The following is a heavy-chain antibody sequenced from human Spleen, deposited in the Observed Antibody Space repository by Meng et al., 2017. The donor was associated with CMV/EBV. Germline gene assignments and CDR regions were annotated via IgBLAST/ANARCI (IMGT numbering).Heavy chain of an antibody. J-gene: IGHJ4*02. CDR2: NNPNNSDT. CDR3: ARDRKGYDPSGPDHY. V-gene: IGHV1-2*02. D-gene: IGHD3-22*01. CDR1: EYTFTAYY. Sequence: ASVKVSCKASEYTFTAYYIHWVRQAPGQGLEWMGWNNPNNSDTNYAQKFQERVTMTRDTSISSAYMELSSLRSDDTAVYYCARDRKGYDPSGPDHYWGQGTLVTVSS.